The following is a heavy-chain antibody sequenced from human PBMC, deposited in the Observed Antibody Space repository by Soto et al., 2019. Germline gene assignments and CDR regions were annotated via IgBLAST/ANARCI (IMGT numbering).Heavy chain of an antibody. CDR1: GRTFSTYA. CDR2: IIPVFGTA. J-gene: IGHJ3*02. V-gene: IGHV1-69*12. D-gene: IGHD2-21*02. Sequence: QVQLVQSGAEVKKPGSSVKVSCKASGRTFSTYAMAWVRQAPGQGLEWMGGIIPVFGTADYAQKFQGRVTITADESTNTAYMELSSLRSEDTAVYYCARGHEFGGNSDALDIWGHGTMVTVSS. CDR3: ARGHEFGGNSDALDI.